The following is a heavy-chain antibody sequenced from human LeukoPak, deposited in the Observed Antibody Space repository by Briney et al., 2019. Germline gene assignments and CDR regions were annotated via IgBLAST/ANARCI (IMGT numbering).Heavy chain of an antibody. J-gene: IGHJ4*02. CDR2: IWYDGSNK. D-gene: IGHD1-14*01. CDR1: GFTFSSYG. CDR3: ARDAMYIDY. V-gene: IGHV3-33*01. Sequence: PGRSLRLSCAASGFTFSSYGMHWVRQAPGKGLEWVAVIWYDGSNKYYADSVRGRFAISRDNSKNTLYLQMNSLRAEDTAVYYCARDAMYIDYWGQGTLVTVSS.